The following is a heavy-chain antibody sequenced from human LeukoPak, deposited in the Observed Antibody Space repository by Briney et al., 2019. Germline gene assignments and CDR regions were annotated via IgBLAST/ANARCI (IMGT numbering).Heavy chain of an antibody. D-gene: IGHD3-22*01. CDR3: ATRSTYYYDSSGYLDFDY. CDR2: INPNSGGT. J-gene: IGHJ4*02. CDR1: GYTFTGYY. Sequence: HWASVKVSCKASGYTFTGYYMHWVRQAPGQGLEWMGRINPNSGGTNYAQKFQGRVTMTRDTSISTAYMELSRLRSDDTAVYYCATRSTYYYDSSGYLDFDYWGQGTLVTVSS. V-gene: IGHV1-2*06.